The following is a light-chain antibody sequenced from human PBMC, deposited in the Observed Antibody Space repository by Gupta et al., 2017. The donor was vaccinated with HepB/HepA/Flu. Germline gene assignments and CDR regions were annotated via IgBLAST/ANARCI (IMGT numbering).Light chain of an antibody. V-gene: IGKV1-5*03. Sequence: DIQMTQSPSTLSAYAGDRVTITCRASQSISIWLAWYQQKPGKAPKLLIYKASSLESGVPSRFSGSGSGTEFTLTISSLQPDDFATYYCQQYNSFSLAFGQGTKVEIK. J-gene: IGKJ1*01. CDR3: QQYNSFSLA. CDR2: KAS. CDR1: QSISIW.